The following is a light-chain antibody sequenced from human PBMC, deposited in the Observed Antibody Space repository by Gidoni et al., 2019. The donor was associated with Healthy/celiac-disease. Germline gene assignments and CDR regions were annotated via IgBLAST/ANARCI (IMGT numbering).Light chain of an antibody. CDR1: QSINSY. J-gene: IGKJ3*01. CDR2: AAS. Sequence: DIQMNQTTFSHSACVGDRVNITCRTSQSINSYLNGYQQKPGIAPKLLIYAASSLQSRVPSRFSGCVSRTAFPLSISSLQPEDFATYYCQLSYSTPLFTFGPGTKVDIK. V-gene: IGKV1-39*01. CDR3: QLSYSTPLFT.